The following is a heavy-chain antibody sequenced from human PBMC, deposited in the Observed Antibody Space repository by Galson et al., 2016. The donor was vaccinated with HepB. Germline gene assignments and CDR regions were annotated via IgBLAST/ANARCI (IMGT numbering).Heavy chain of an antibody. CDR1: GGSISSGSFY. J-gene: IGHJ6*04. Sequence: TLSLTCTVSGGSISSGSFYWSWIRQPAGKGLDWIGHIYTSGSTNYNPSLKSRVTISVDTSKSQFSLKLNSVTAADASVYYCARLRWGSGSSTLGVNNYYCGLDVWGKGTTVTVSA. CDR2: IYTSGST. CDR3: ARLRWGSGSSTLGVNNYYCGLDV. V-gene: IGHV4-61*09. D-gene: IGHD3-10*01.